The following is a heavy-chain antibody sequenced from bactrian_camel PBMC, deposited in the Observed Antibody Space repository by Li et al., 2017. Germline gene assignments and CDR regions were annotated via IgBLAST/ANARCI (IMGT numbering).Heavy chain of an antibody. CDR1: EYTYNSYC. Sequence: QVQLVESGGGLVQAGGSLTLSCVATEYTYNSYCMGWFRQTPGKEREGVAAVRIGGSSTYYADSVKGRFTISRDNAKNTVWLQMKSLKSEDTARYHCAWVKGWPSYELGSWGQGTQVTVS. D-gene: IGHD1*01. CDR2: VRIGGSST. V-gene: IGHV3S63*01. CDR3: AWVKGWPSYELGS. J-gene: IGHJ6*01.